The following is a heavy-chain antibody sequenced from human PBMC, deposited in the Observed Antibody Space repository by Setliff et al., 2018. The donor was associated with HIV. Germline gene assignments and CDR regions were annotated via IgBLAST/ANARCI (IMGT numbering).Heavy chain of an antibody. CDR1: GFTFSNYV. J-gene: IGHJ4*02. V-gene: IGHV3-23*01. CDR3: VKVSRGTVVRGVILVGYFDY. D-gene: IGHD3-10*02. CDR2: ISSSGGRT. Sequence: PGGSLRLSCAASGFTFSNYVMSWVRQTPGKGLEWVSVISSSGGRTYHADSVKGRITISRDNSKNTLYLQMSSLRVEDTAVYYCVKVSRGTVVRGVILVGYFDYWGQGTLVTVSS.